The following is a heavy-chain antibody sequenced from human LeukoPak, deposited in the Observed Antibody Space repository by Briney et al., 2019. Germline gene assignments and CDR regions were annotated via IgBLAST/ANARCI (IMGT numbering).Heavy chain of an antibody. V-gene: IGHV3-7*03. CDR1: GFTFSGFW. CDR3: ARSSYSSSSGV. J-gene: IGHJ3*01. CDR2: INSDGSEG. Sequence: GGSLRLSCAVSGFTFSGFWMSWSRQAPGKGLEWVASINSDGSEGYYADVVKGRFTISRDNAKNSLYLQINSLRAEDTAVYYCARSSYSSSSGVWGQGTMVTVSS. D-gene: IGHD6-6*01.